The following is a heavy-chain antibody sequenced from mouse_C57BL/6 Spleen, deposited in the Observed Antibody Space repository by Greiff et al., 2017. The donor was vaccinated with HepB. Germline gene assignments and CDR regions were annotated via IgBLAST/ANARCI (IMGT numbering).Heavy chain of an antibody. D-gene: IGHD2-3*01. J-gene: IGHJ2*01. CDR3: AREDDGYLDY. Sequence: EVQLQQSGPELVKPGASVKISCKASGYTFTDYYMNWVKQSPGKSLEWIGDINPNNGGTSYNQKFKGKATLTVDKSSSTAYMELRSLTSEDSAVYYCAREDDGYLDYWGQGTTLTVSS. V-gene: IGHV1-26*01. CDR2: INPNNGGT. CDR1: GYTFTDYY.